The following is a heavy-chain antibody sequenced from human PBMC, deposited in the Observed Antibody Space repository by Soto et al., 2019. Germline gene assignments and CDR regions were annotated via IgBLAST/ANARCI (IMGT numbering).Heavy chain of an antibody. V-gene: IGHV1-18*01. D-gene: IGHD6-19*01. CDR1: GYTFTSYG. J-gene: IGHJ3*02. Sequence: ASVKVSCKASGYTFTSYGISWVRQAPGQGLEWMGWISAYNGNTNYAQKLQGRVTMTTDTSTSTAYMELRSLRSDDTAVYYCARIKYRQWLELLGAFDNWGPGTMVAVSS. CDR2: ISAYNGNT. CDR3: ARIKYRQWLELLGAFDN.